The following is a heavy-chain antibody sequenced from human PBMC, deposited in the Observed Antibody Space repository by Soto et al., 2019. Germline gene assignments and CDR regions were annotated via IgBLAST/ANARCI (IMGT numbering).Heavy chain of an antibody. CDR1: GFTFSSYA. V-gene: IGHV3-30-3*01. J-gene: IGHJ4*02. CDR2: ISNDGSRK. Sequence: QVQLVESGGGVIQPGRSLRLSCAVSGFTFSSYALHWVRQAPGKGLEWVAVISNDGSRKYYAESVTGRFTISRDNSKNTLYLQMGSLRADETAVYYCAKDVFLGGIGEFDFWGQGTLVTVSS. D-gene: IGHD2-15*01. CDR3: AKDVFLGGIGEFDF.